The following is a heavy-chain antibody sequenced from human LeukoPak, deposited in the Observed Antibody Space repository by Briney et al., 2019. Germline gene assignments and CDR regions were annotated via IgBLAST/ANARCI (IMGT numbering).Heavy chain of an antibody. Sequence: ASVKVSCKASGYTFTSYDINWVRQATGQGLEWMGWMNPNSGNTGYAQKFQGRVTITRNTSISTAYMELSSLRSEDTAVYYCARGFHIAALHDAFDIWGQGTMVTVSS. V-gene: IGHV1-8*03. D-gene: IGHD6-6*01. J-gene: IGHJ3*02. CDR3: ARGFHIAALHDAFDI. CDR1: GYTFTSYD. CDR2: MNPNSGNT.